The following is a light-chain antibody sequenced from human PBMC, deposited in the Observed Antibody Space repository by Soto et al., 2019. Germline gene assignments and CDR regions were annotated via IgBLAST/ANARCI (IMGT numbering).Light chain of an antibody. CDR1: SSNIGSNI. CDR3: AAWDDSLNGAV. CDR2: TND. Sequence: QSVLTQPPSASGTPGQRVTISCSGSSSNIGSNIVNWYQQLPGAAPKLLIHTNDQRPSGVPDRFSGSKSGTSASLAISGLQSEDEADYYCAAWDDSLNGAVFGGGTQLTVL. J-gene: IGLJ7*01. V-gene: IGLV1-44*01.